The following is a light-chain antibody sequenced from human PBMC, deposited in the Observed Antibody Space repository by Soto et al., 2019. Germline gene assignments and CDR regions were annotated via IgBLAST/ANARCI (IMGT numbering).Light chain of an antibody. V-gene: IGKV1-39*01. CDR2: AAS. CDR3: QQSFNLPRT. J-gene: IGKJ1*01. Sequence: DIEMTQSPSSLSASVGETITITCRASQRISSSLNWFQHSPGQPPKLLLFAASNLHAGVPPRFSGSGSVTSFSLTIRSLQPEDFATYYGQQSFNLPRTFGPGTRVEFK. CDR1: QRISSS.